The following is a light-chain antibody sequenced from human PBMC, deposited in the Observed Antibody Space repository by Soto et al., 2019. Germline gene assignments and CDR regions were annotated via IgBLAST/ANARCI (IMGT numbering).Light chain of an antibody. J-gene: IGKJ1*01. CDR2: GAS. V-gene: IGKV1-39*01. Sequence: DIQMTQSPSSLSASVLHIFTITCLSSQYIGDFLNWYQQTPGKAPKLLIFGASNLHIGVPSRFSGSGSGTEFTLTINNLQREDFATYYCQESFFTLGTFGRGTKVDIK. CDR1: QYIGDF. CDR3: QESFFTLGT.